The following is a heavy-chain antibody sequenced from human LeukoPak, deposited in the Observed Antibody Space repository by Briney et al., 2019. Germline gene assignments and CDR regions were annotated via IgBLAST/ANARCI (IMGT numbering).Heavy chain of an antibody. D-gene: IGHD2-15*01. J-gene: IGHJ4*02. CDR1: GFTFSSYS. Sequence: QPGGSLRLSCAASGFTFSSYSMNWVRQAPGKGLEWVSYISSSSSTIYYADSVKGRFTISRDNAKNSLYLQMNSLRAEDTAVYYCAGDLYESFSLVVAAPLDYWGQGTLVTVSS. V-gene: IGHV3-48*01. CDR2: ISSSSSTI. CDR3: AGDLYESFSLVVAAPLDY.